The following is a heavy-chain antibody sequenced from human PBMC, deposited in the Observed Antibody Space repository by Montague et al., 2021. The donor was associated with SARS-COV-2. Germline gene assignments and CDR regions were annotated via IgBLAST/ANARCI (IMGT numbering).Heavy chain of an antibody. D-gene: IGHD6-13*01. V-gene: IGHV3-20*04. CDR1: GFTFNDYG. Sequence: SLRLSCAASGFTFNDYGMSWVRQAPGKGLEWVSGINWNGGSTGYADSVKGRFTIPRDNAKNSLYLQMNSLRAEDTALYYCASGYSSSWDIFDYWGQGTLVTVSS. J-gene: IGHJ4*02. CDR3: ASGYSSSWDIFDY. CDR2: INWNGGST.